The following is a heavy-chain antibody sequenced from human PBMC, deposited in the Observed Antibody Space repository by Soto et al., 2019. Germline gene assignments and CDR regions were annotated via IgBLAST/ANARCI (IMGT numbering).Heavy chain of an antibody. CDR1: DFTFSDYV. CDR3: AKDRGRYCSGGSRLLVDA. V-gene: IGHV3-30*18. J-gene: IGHJ5*02. CDR2: ISYDGNYK. Sequence: QVQLVESGGGVVQPGRSLRLSCAASDFTFSDYVMHWVRQAPGKGLEWVARISYDGNYKYYADPVKGRFTISRDTSKNTRLLQMNSVKAEDTAVSYCAKDRGRYCSGGSRLLVDAWCQGTLVTVSS. D-gene: IGHD2-15*01.